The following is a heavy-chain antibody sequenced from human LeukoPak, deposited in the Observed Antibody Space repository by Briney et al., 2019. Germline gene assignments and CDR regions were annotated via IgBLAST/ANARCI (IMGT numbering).Heavy chain of an antibody. Sequence: PGGSLRLSCAASGFTFSNYGMHWVRQAPGKGLEWVAYIWYDGSNKYYTDSVKGRFTISRDNSENTLYLQTNSLRAEDTAVYYCARSYYYDSSHTADYWGQGTLVTVSS. V-gene: IGHV3-33*01. CDR2: IWYDGSNK. D-gene: IGHD3-22*01. J-gene: IGHJ4*02. CDR3: ARSYYYDSSHTADY. CDR1: GFTFSNYG.